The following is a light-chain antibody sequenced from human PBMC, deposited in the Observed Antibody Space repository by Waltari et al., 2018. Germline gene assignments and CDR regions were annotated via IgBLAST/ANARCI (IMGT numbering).Light chain of an antibody. J-gene: IGKJ1*01. CDR1: QGLSIY. CDR3: QHYVSLPVT. Sequence: EIVLTQSPGTLSLSPGERATLSCRASQGLSIYLAWYQQKPGRAPRLRIYHAASRATGVPDRFSGSGSGTDFSLTISRLEPEDFAVYYCQHYVSLPVTFGQGTKVEIK. CDR2: HAA. V-gene: IGKV3-20*01.